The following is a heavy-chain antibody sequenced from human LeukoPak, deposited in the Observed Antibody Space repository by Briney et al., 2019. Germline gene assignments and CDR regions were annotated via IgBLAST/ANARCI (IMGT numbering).Heavy chain of an antibody. J-gene: IGHJ5*02. CDR2: INNSGGAT. CDR3: ARDSGTDYDFWSGYYIAANNWFDP. CDR1: GFTFSTSA. Sequence: PGGSLRLSCAASGFTFSTSAMSWVRQAPGKGLEWVSGINNSGGATYYAGSVKGRFTVSRDNSENTVYLQMNSLRAEDTAVYYCARDSGTDYDFWSGYYIAANNWFDPWGQGTLVTVSS. V-gene: IGHV3-23*01. D-gene: IGHD3-3*01.